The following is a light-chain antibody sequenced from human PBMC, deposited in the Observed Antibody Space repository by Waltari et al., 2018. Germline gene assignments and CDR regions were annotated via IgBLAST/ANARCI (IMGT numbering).Light chain of an antibody. Sequence: QLVLTQSPSASASLGASVKLTCTLNSGHSSNVVAWLQQQPEKGPRYLMKVNSDGRHSRGDGIPDRFSGSSSGAERYLTISSVQSEDEADYYCQTGGHGTWVFGGGTKLTVL. CDR3: QTGGHGTWV. CDR2: VNSDGRH. CDR1: SGHSSNV. V-gene: IGLV4-69*01. J-gene: IGLJ3*02.